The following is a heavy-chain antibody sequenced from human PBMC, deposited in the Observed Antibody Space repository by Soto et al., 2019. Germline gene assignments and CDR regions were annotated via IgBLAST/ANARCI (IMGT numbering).Heavy chain of an antibody. CDR2: ISYDGSNK. CDR1: GFTFSSYA. CDR3: ASAGTFPPPLQYYYYGMDV. V-gene: IGHV3-30-3*01. D-gene: IGHD6-13*01. J-gene: IGHJ6*02. Sequence: PGGSLRLSCAASGFTFSSYAMHWVRQAPGKGLEWVAVISYDGSNKYYADSVKGRFTISRDNSKNTLYLQMNSLRAEDTAVYYCASAGTFPPPLQYYYYGMDVWGQGTTVTVSS.